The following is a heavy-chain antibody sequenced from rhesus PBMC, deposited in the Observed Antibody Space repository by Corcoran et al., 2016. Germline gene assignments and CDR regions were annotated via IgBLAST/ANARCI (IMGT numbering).Heavy chain of an antibody. V-gene: IGHV3S5*01. J-gene: IGHJ4*01. Sequence: EVQLVETGGGLVQPGGSLKLSCAASGFTFSSYGMNWVRQARGKGLEGVSAIKSGGDQRDYADSGKVGFTIARENSKNTLYLQMNSLRAEDTAVYYCARDSGSWGQGVLVTVSS. CDR3: ARDSGS. CDR2: IKSGGDQR. CDR1: GFTFSSYG. D-gene: IGHD6-25*01.